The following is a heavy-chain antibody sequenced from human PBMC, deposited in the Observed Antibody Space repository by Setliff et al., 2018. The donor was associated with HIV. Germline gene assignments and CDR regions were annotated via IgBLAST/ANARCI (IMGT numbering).Heavy chain of an antibody. CDR3: ARVPGTLRFLEWFFDH. D-gene: IGHD3-3*01. J-gene: IGHJ4*02. CDR2: IDWNGGST. CDR1: GFTFDDYG. Sequence: PGGSLRLSCAASGFTFDDYGMSWVRQAPGKGLEWVSGIDWNGGSTGYADSVKGRSTISRDNAKNSLYLQLNNLRAEDTAVYYCARVPGTLRFLEWFFDHWGQGTLVTVSS. V-gene: IGHV3-20*04.